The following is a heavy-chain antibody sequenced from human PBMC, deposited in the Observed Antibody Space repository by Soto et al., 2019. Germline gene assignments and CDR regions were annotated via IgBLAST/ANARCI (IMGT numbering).Heavy chain of an antibody. CDR1: GFTFSSYW. CDR2: INSDGSST. J-gene: IGHJ4*02. Sequence: GSLRLSCAASGFTFSSYWMHWVCQAPGKGLVWVSRINSDGSSTSYADSVKGRFTISRDNAKNTLYLQMNSLRAEYTAVYYCVRTSLVVAAATREDYWGQGTLVTVSS. CDR3: VRTSLVVAAATREDY. D-gene: IGHD2-15*01. V-gene: IGHV3-74*01.